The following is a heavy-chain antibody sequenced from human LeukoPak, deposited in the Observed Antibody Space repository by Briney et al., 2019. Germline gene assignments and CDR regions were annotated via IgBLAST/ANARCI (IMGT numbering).Heavy chain of an antibody. CDR1: GGSISSYY. Sequence: PSETLSLTCTVSGGSISSYYWSWIRQPAGKGLEWIGRIYTSGTTHYNPSLKSRVTMSVDTSKNQFFLKLSSVTAADTAVYYCARLSTVTTSFDYWGQGTLVTVSS. D-gene: IGHD4-17*01. CDR2: IYTSGTT. V-gene: IGHV4-4*07. CDR3: ARLSTVTTSFDY. J-gene: IGHJ4*02.